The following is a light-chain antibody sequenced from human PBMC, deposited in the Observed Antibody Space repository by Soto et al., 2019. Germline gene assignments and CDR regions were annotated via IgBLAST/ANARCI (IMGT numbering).Light chain of an antibody. CDR1: QSVSSY. Sequence: EIVLTQSPDTRSLSPRERETLSCRASQSVSSYLAWYQQKPGQAPRLLIYDASNRATGIPARFSGSGSGTDFTLTISSLEPEDFAVYYCQQRSNWPITFGQGTRLEIK. V-gene: IGKV3-11*01. CDR3: QQRSNWPIT. CDR2: DAS. J-gene: IGKJ5*01.